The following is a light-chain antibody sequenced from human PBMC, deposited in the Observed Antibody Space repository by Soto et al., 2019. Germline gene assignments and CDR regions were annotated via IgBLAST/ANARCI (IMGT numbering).Light chain of an antibody. V-gene: IGLV2-14*01. CDR2: DVS. Sequence: SALPQPASVSGSPGQSITISCTGTSSDVGGYNYVSWYQQHPGKAPKLMIYDVSNRPSGVSNRFSGSKSGNTASLTISGLQAEDEADYYCSSYTSSSADVFGTGTKVTVL. CDR3: SSYTSSSADV. J-gene: IGLJ1*01. CDR1: SSDVGGYNY.